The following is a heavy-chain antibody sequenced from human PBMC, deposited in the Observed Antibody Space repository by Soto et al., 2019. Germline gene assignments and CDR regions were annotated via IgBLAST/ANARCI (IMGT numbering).Heavy chain of an antibody. V-gene: IGHV3-48*01. Sequence: QPGGSLRLSCAASGFTFSSYSMNWVRQAPGKGLEWVSYISSSSSTIYYADSVKGRFTISRDNAKNSLYLQMNSLRAEDTAVYYSATGSGAVADYFDYWGQGTLVTVSS. CDR1: GFTFSSYS. CDR2: ISSSSSTI. CDR3: ATGSGAVADYFDY. D-gene: IGHD6-19*01. J-gene: IGHJ4*02.